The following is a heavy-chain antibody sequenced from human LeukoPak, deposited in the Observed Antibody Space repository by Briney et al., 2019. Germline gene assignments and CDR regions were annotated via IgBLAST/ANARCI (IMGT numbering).Heavy chain of an antibody. CDR3: ARARPAARVFDY. CDR1: GGSISSGDYY. J-gene: IGHJ4*02. V-gene: IGHV4-30-4*08. D-gene: IGHD2-2*01. CDR2: IYYSGST. Sequence: PSQTLSLTCTVSGGSISSGDYYWSWIRQPPGKGLEWIGYIYYSGSTYCNPSLKSRVTISVDTSKNQFSLKLSSVTAADTAVYYCARARPAARVFDYWGQGTLVTVSS.